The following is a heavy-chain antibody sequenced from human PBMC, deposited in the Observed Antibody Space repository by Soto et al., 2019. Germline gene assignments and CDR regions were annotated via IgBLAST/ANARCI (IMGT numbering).Heavy chain of an antibody. V-gene: IGHV1-18*01. D-gene: IGHD1-1*01. CDR2: ISAHNGNT. CDR3: ARGRYGDY. Sequence: QVHLVQSGAEVKKPGASVKVSCKGSGYGFTTYGITWVRQAPGQGLEWMAWISAHNGNTNYARKLQGRVTVTRDTTTSPAYMELRSLRSDDTAVYYRARGRYGDYWGQGALVTVSS. CDR1: GYGFTTYG. J-gene: IGHJ4*02.